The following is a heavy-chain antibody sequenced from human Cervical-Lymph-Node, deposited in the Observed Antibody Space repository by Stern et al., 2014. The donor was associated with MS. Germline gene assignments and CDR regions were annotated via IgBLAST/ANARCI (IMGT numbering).Heavy chain of an antibody. CDR3: ARGGYGSNPFGMDV. CDR1: GNTLNSYF. V-gene: IGHV1-46*02. D-gene: IGHD4-23*01. CDR2: INPSGDTT. J-gene: IGHJ6*02. Sequence: VQLVESGAEAEKPGASVKISCKASGNTLNSYFMHWVRQAPGQGLEWMGIINPSGDTTTYAQKLRGRVTLTRDTSTSTVYMELSSLRSDDTAVYYCARGGYGSNPFGMDVWGQGTTVTVSS.